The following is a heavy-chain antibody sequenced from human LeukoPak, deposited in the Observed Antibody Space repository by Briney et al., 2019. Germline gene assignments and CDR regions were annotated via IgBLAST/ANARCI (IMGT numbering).Heavy chain of an antibody. CDR3: ARQNHYYYYMDV. CDR1: GYVFTRHW. V-gene: IGHV5-51*01. CDR2: IHPEDSYS. Sequence: GESLKISCKASGYVFTRHWIGWVRQVPGKGLEWMGVIHPEDSYSRYNAAFQGQATLSVDESTSTAYLQLSSLKASDTAIYYCARQNHYYYYMDVWGRGTTVTVSS. J-gene: IGHJ6*03.